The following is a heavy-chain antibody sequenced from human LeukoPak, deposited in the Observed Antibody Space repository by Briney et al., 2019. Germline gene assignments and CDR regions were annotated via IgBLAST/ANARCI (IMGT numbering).Heavy chain of an antibody. J-gene: IGHJ6*03. CDR3: AREGVHGSGSYAGYYYYYYMDV. D-gene: IGHD3-10*01. Sequence: SGGSLRLSCAASGFTFSSYEMKWVRKAPGKGLEWVSYISSSGSTIYYADSVKGRFTISRDNAKNSLYLQMNSLRAEDTAVYYCAREGVHGSGSYAGYYYYYYMDVWGKGTTVTVSS. CDR1: GFTFSSYE. V-gene: IGHV3-48*03. CDR2: ISSSGSTI.